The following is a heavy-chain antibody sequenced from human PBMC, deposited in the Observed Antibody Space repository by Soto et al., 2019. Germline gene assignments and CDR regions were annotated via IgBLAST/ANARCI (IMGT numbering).Heavy chain of an antibody. CDR1: GYTFTSYA. J-gene: IGHJ5*02. CDR2: INAGNGNT. CDR3: ARDLSGSSVNWFDP. Sequence: ASVKVSCKASGYTFTSYAMHWVRQAPGQRLEWMGWINAGNGNTKYSQKFQGRVTITADESTSTAYMELSSLRSEDTAVYYCARDLSGSSVNWFDPWGQGTLGTVS. D-gene: IGHD6-25*01. V-gene: IGHV1-3*01.